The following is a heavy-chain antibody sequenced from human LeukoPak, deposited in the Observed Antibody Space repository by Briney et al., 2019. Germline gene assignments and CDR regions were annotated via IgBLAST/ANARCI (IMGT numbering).Heavy chain of an antibody. J-gene: IGHJ3*02. CDR2: IYYSGST. CDR1: GGSISSSSYY. D-gene: IGHD5-24*01. V-gene: IGHV4-39*01. CDR3: AKPSRGWLQFDAFDI. Sequence: PSETLSLTCTVSGGSISSSSYYWGSIRQPPGKGLEWIGSIYYSGSTYYNPSLKSRVTISVDTSKNQFSLKLSSVTAADTAVYYCAKPSRGWLQFDAFDIWGQGTMVTVSS.